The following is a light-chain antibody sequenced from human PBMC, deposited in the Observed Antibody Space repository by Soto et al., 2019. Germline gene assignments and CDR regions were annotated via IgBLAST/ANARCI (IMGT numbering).Light chain of an antibody. CDR3: TSYTSSSPLYV. CDR1: SSDVGGYNY. V-gene: IGLV2-14*01. Sequence: QSVLTQPASLSGSPGQSITISCTGTSSDVGGYNYVSWYQQHPGKAPKLMIYDVSNRPSGVSNRFSGSKSCNTASLTISGLQADDEADYYCTSYTSSSPLYVFGTGTKLTVL. CDR2: DVS. J-gene: IGLJ1*01.